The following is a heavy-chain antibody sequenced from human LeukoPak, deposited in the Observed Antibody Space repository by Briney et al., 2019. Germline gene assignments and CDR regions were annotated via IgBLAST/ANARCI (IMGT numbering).Heavy chain of an antibody. CDR1: GGSFSGYY. CDR3: ARDSSSSYYFDY. CDR2: INHSGST. D-gene: IGHD6-6*01. V-gene: IGHV4-34*01. Sequence: SETLSLTCTVYGGSFSGYYWGWIRQPPGKGLEWIGEINHSGSTNYNPSLKSRVTISVDTSKNQFSLKLSSVTAADTAVYYCARDSSSSYYFDYWGQGTLVTVSS. J-gene: IGHJ4*02.